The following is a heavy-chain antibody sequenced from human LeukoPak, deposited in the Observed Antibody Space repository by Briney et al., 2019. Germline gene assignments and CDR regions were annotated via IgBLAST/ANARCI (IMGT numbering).Heavy chain of an antibody. D-gene: IGHD6-19*01. Sequence: SVKVSCKASGGTFSSYAISWVRQAPGQGLEWMGRIIPILGIANYAQKFQGRVTITADKSTSTAYMELSSLRSEDTAVYHCARDEFRVAVAGTFDYWGQGTLVTVSS. CDR1: GGTFSSYA. CDR3: ARDEFRVAVAGTFDY. V-gene: IGHV1-69*04. J-gene: IGHJ4*02. CDR2: IIPILGIA.